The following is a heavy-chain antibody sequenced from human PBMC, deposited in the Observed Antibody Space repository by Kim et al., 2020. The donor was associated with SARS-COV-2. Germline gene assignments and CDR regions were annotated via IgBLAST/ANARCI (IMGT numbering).Heavy chain of an antibody. CDR3: AKDGFPDYGDYVFLSYFDY. CDR1: GFTFSSYG. V-gene: IGHV3-33*06. J-gene: IGHJ4*02. D-gene: IGHD4-17*01. Sequence: GGSLRLSCAASGFTFSSYGMHWVRQAPGKGLEWVAVIWYDGSNKYYADSVKGRFTISRDNSKNTLYLQMNSLRAEDTAVYYCAKDGFPDYGDYVFLSYFDYWGQGTLVTVSS. CDR2: IWYDGSNK.